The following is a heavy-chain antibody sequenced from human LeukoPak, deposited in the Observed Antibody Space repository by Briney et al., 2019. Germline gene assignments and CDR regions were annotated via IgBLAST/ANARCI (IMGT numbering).Heavy chain of an antibody. CDR3: ASTGAYYYYGMDV. J-gene: IGHJ6*04. Sequence: GGSLRLSCAASGFTFSSYEMNWVRQAPGKGLEWVSYISSSGSTIYYADSVKGRLTISRDNAKNSLYLQMNSLRAEDTAVYYCASTGAYYYYGMDVWGKGTTVTVSS. CDR1: GFTFSSYE. V-gene: IGHV3-48*03. D-gene: IGHD3-10*01. CDR2: ISSSGSTI.